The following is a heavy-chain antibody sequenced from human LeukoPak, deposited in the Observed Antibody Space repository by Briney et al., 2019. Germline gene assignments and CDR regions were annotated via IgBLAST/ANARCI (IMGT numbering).Heavy chain of an antibody. Sequence: PGGSLRLSCAASGFTVSSYYMSWVRQAPDMGLEWVSVLYNGGTTYYADSVKGRFTISRDNARNTLYLQMNSLRAEDTAVYYCARGGPIYCSGDSCYPGDYWGQGTLVTVSS. V-gene: IGHV3-53*01. D-gene: IGHD2-15*01. CDR2: LYNGGTT. CDR3: ARGGPIYCSGDSCYPGDY. CDR1: GFTVSSYY. J-gene: IGHJ4*02.